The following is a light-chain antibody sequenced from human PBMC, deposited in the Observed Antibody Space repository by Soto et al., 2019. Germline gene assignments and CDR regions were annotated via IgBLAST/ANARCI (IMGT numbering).Light chain of an antibody. CDR3: QQYGGSRT. J-gene: IGKJ1*01. V-gene: IGKV3-20*01. CDR2: GAS. CDR1: QSVSSSY. Sequence: EIVLTQSPGTLSLSPGERATLSCRASQSVSSSYLAWYHQTPGQAPRLLIYGASSRATGIPDRFSGSGSGTDFTLTISRLEPEDFAVYYCQQYGGSRTFGQGTKVEIK.